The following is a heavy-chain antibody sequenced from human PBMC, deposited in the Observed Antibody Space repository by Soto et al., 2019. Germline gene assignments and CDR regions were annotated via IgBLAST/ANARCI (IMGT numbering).Heavy chain of an antibody. J-gene: IGHJ5*02. V-gene: IGHV1-3*01. CDR2: INAGNGNT. Sequence: ASVKVSCKASGYTFTSYAMHWVRQAPGQRLEWMGWINAGNGNTKYSQKFQGRVTITRDTSASTAYMELSSLRCEDTAVYYCARAIATYYSWFDPWGQGTLVTVSS. D-gene: IGHD1-26*01. CDR1: GYTFTSYA. CDR3: ARAIATYYSWFDP.